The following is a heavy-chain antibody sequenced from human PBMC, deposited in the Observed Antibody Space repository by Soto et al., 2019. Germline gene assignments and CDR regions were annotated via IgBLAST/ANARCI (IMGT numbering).Heavy chain of an antibody. D-gene: IGHD5-12*01. V-gene: IGHV3-30*04. Sequence: QVQLVESGGGVVQPGRSLKLSCTDSGFTFSSYAMHWVRQAPGKGLEWVAIISYDGSIKYYADSVKVRFTISRDKCKNPLYLQMNSLSAEDTAVYSCARDLSGYGYDYWGHGSLVIVSS. CDR1: GFTFSSYA. CDR2: ISYDGSIK. J-gene: IGHJ4*01. CDR3: ARDLSGYGYDY.